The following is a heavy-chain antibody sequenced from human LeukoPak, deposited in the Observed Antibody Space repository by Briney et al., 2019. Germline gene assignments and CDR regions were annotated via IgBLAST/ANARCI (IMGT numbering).Heavy chain of an antibody. CDR1: GGSISSYY. CDR2: IYTSGST. CDR3: ARGPGYYDSSGYYRARYYYYYYMDV. J-gene: IGHJ6*03. D-gene: IGHD3-22*01. Sequence: SETLSLTCTVSGGSISSYYWTWLRQPAGEGLEWIGRIYTSGSTNYNPSLKSRVTISVDTSKNQFSLKLSSVTAADTAVYYCARGPGYYDSSGYYRARYYYYYYMDVWGKGTTVTVSS. V-gene: IGHV4-4*07.